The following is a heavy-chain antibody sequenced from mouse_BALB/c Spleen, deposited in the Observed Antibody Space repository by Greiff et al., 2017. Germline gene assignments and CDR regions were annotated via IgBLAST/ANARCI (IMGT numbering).Heavy chain of an antibody. D-gene: IGHD3-1*01. CDR1: GYTFTSYW. V-gene: IGHV1S81*02. Sequence: VQLQQPGAELVKPGASVKLSCKASGYTFTSYWMHWVKQRPGQGLEWIGEINPSNGRTNYNEKFKSKATLTVDKSSSTAYMQLSSLTSEDSAVYYCASGLLGFAYWGQGTLVTVSA. J-gene: IGHJ3*01. CDR3: ASGLLGFAY. CDR2: INPSNGRT.